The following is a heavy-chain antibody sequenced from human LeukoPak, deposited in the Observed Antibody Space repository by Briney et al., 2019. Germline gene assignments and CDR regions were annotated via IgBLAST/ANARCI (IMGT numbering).Heavy chain of an antibody. D-gene: IGHD3-10*01. CDR3: AREMRSPRGGFDY. V-gene: IGHV4-39*07. CDR2: MYYSGST. CDR1: SGSISSTSYY. J-gene: IGHJ4*02. Sequence: SETLSLTCTVSSGSISSTSYYWGWVRQPPGMGLEWIGSMYYSGSTYYNPSLKSRVTISVDTSKSQFSLKLSSVTAADTAVYYCAREMRSPRGGFDYWDQGTLVTVSS.